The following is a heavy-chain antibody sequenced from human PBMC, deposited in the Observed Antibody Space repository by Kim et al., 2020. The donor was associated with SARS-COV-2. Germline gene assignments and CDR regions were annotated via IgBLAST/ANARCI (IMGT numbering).Heavy chain of an antibody. V-gene: IGHV1-46*01. CDR2: MNPSDGNT. CDR3: ARDYDSSGFDL. Sequence: ASVKVSCKTSGDTLSNYYMHWVRQAPGQGLEWMGIMNPSDGNTRSPQKFQGRLTMTRDTSTSTVYMELSSLRSEDTAVYYCARDYDSSGFDLWGQGTLVTVSS. J-gene: IGHJ4*02. CDR1: GDTLSNYY. D-gene: IGHD3-22*01.